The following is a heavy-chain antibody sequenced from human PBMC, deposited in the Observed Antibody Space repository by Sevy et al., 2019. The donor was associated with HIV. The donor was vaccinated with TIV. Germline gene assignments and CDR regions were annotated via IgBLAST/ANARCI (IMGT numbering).Heavy chain of an antibody. D-gene: IGHD4-17*01. CDR2: ISRSSSTI. CDR3: SRVDWTTVTTGGAFDI. J-gene: IGHJ3*02. Sequence: GGSLRLSCGASGFTFSSYSMNWVHQAPGKGLEWLAYISRSSSTIYYADSVKGRFTMSRDNAKNSLSLQMNSPGDEDTAVYYYSRVDWTTVTTGGAFDIWGQGTMVTVSS. CDR1: GFTFSSYS. V-gene: IGHV3-48*02.